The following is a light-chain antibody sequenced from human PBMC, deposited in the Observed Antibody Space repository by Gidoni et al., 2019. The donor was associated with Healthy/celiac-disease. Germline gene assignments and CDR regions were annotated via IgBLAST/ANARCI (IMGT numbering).Light chain of an antibody. CDR3: QQYGSLIT. V-gene: IGKV3-20*01. Sequence: EIVLTQSPGTLSLSPGERATLSCRASQSVSSSYLAWYQQKPGQAPRLLIYGASNRATGIPDRFSGSGSGTDFTLTISRLEPEDFAVYYCQQYGSLITFGQXTRLEIK. CDR2: GAS. J-gene: IGKJ5*01. CDR1: QSVSSSY.